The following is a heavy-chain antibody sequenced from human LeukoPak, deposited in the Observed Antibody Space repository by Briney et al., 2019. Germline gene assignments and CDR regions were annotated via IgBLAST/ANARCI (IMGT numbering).Heavy chain of an antibody. CDR1: GFTFSSYA. CDR3: AKDSWSTDSSGYYGY. CDR2: ISGSGGST. J-gene: IGHJ4*02. Sequence: GGSLRLSXAASGFTFSSYAMSWVRQAPGKGLEWVSAISGSGGSTYYADSVKGRFTISRDNSKNTLYLQMNSLRAEDTAVYYCAKDSWSTDSSGYYGYWGQGTLVTVSS. D-gene: IGHD3-22*01. V-gene: IGHV3-23*01.